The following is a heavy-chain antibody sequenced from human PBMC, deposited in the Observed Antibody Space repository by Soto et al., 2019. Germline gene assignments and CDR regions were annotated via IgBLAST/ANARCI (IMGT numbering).Heavy chain of an antibody. CDR3: AKGYSTYYYYGMDV. D-gene: IGHD2-15*01. Sequence: GGSLRLSCASSGFTFNCYTMAWVRQALGKGLEWVSAISGSGGSTSYADSVKGRFTISRDNSKNTLYLQMNSLRAEDTAVYYCAKGYSTYYYYGMDVWGQGTTVTVSS. V-gene: IGHV3-23*01. CDR2: ISGSGGST. CDR1: GFTFNCYT. J-gene: IGHJ6*02.